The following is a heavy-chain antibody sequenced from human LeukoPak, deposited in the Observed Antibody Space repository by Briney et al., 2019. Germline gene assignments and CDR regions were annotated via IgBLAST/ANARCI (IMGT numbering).Heavy chain of an antibody. CDR1: GFTFSSYS. CDR3: ARDTQYYDFWSGPHDAFDI. CDR2: ISSSSSYI. Sequence: GGSLRLSCAASGFTFSSYSMNWVRQAPGKGLEWVSSISSSSSYIYYADSVKGRFTISRDNAKNSLYLQMNSLRAEDTAVYYCARDTQYYDFWSGPHDAFDIWGQGTMVTVSS. V-gene: IGHV3-21*01. J-gene: IGHJ3*02. D-gene: IGHD3-3*01.